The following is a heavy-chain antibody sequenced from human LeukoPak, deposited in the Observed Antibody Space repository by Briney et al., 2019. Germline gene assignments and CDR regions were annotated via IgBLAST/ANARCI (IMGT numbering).Heavy chain of an antibody. Sequence: SETLSLTCAVSGYSIGTGYYWGWTRQPPGKGLEWIGSIRHSGSTYYKPSLTSRVSIALDTSKNQFSLKLSSVTATDTAVYYCARYYDSSGSEALDIWGQGTMVTVSS. CDR1: GYSIGTGYY. J-gene: IGHJ3*02. CDR2: IRHSGST. CDR3: ARYYDSSGSEALDI. V-gene: IGHV4-38-2*01. D-gene: IGHD3-22*01.